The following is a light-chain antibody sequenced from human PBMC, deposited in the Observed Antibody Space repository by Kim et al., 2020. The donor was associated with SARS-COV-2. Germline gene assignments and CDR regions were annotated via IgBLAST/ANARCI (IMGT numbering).Light chain of an antibody. CDR2: QDN. CDR1: KLGNKY. CDR3: QAWDSSIPYV. J-gene: IGLJ1*01. V-gene: IGLV3-1*01. Sequence: SYELTQPPSVSVSPGQTASITCSGDKLGNKYAYWYQQKPGQSPVLVIYQDNKRPSGIPERFSGSNSGNTATLTISGTQAMDEADYYCQAWDSSIPYVFVT.